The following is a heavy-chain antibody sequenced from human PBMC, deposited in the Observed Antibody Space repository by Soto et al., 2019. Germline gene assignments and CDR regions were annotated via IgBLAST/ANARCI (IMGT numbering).Heavy chain of an antibody. CDR3: ARDPEYGSGSLDV. J-gene: IGHJ3*01. Sequence: QGQLVQSGAEVKKPGASVKVSCEASGYTFTSYAIHWVRQAPGQRLEWMGWINPGKETTRYSQRFQGRVTITRDTSANTVYMLLSSVTSEDTALYFCARDPEYGSGSLDVWGQGTMVIVSS. CDR1: GYTFTSYA. D-gene: IGHD3-10*01. CDR2: INPGKETT. V-gene: IGHV1-3*01.